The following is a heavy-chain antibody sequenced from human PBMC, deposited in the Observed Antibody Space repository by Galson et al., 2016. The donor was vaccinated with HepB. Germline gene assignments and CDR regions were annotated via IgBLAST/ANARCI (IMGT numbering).Heavy chain of an antibody. CDR1: GFRFSGHG. V-gene: IGHV3-30*18. CDR2: ISYHGIDK. CDR3: AKDAGVIWSGGYFDY. D-gene: IGHD3-3*01. Sequence: SLRLSCAASGFRFSGHGMHWVRQAPGKGLEWVGIISYHGIDKYIADSVKGRFSISRDNSKNTLYLQMNSLRAEDTAVYYCAKDAGVIWSGGYFDYWGRGTLVTVSS. J-gene: IGHJ4*02.